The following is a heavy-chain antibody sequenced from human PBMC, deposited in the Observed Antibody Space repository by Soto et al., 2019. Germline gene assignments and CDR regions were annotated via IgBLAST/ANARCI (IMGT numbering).Heavy chain of an antibody. CDR2: ISVYNGNT. D-gene: IGHD1-1*01. CDR1: GYTFSIYG. CDR3: ARVYNWNDAAAFDY. J-gene: IGHJ4*02. V-gene: IGHV1-18*01. Sequence: EASVKVSCKASGYTFSIYGISWVRQAPGQGLEWMGWISVYNGNTHYAQKLQGRVTMTTDTSTSTAYMELRSLRSDDTAVYYCARVYNWNDAAAFDYWGQGTLVTVS.